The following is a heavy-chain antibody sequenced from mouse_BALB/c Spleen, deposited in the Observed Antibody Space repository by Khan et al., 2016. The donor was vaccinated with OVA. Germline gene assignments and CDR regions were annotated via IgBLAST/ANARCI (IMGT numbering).Heavy chain of an antibody. Sequence: VQLQESGPGLVAPSQSLSITCTVSGFSLTTYGVHWVRQPPGKGLEWLGVIWTGGDTNYSSALMSRLNIRKDNSKSQVFLKMNSLQTADTAMYYCARWNWDGFAIWGQGTLVTVSA. D-gene: IGHD4-1*01. V-gene: IGHV2-9*02. CDR3: ARWNWDGFAI. J-gene: IGHJ3*01. CDR1: GFSLTTYG. CDR2: IWTGGDT.